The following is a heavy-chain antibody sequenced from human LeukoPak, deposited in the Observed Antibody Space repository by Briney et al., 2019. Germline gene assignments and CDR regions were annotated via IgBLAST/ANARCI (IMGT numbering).Heavy chain of an antibody. CDR1: GFTFSSYA. V-gene: IGHV3-48*02. D-gene: IGHD6-6*01. CDR3: ARSANPGVHDFDP. Sequence: GGSLRLSCAASGFTFSSYAMAWVRQAPGKGLEWLSYISSSSKINYADSVKGRFIISRDNAKNSLYLQMNSLRDEDTAVYYCARSANPGVHDFDPWGQGTLVTVSS. CDR2: ISSSSKI. J-gene: IGHJ5*02.